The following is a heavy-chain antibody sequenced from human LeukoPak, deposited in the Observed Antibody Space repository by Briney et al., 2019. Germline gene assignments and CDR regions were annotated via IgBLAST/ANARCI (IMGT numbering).Heavy chain of an antibody. V-gene: IGHV4-59*10. CDR2: IYTTGHT. D-gene: IGHD6-19*01. CDR3: ATYSSGWPFFDY. CDR1: GGSISSYD. Sequence: SETLSLTCTVSGGSISSYDWSWIRQPAGKGLEWIGRIYTTGHTNYHPSLKSRVTMSVDTSKNQFSLKLSSVTAADTAMYYCATYSSGWPFFDYWGPGTLVTVSS. J-gene: IGHJ4*02.